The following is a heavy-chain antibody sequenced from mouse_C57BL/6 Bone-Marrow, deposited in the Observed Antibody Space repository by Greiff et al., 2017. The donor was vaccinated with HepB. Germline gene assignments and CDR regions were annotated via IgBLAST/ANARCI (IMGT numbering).Heavy chain of an antibody. J-gene: IGHJ1*03. D-gene: IGHD1-3*01. CDR1: GYTFTDYE. CDR2: IDPETGGT. CDR3: TRFKGPYFDV. Sequence: QVQLQQSGAELVRPGASVTLSCKASGYTFTDYEMHWVKQTPVHGLEWIGAIDPETGGTAYNQKFKGKAILTADKSSITAYMELRSLTSDDSAVYYCTRFKGPYFDVWGTGTTVTVSS. V-gene: IGHV1-15*01.